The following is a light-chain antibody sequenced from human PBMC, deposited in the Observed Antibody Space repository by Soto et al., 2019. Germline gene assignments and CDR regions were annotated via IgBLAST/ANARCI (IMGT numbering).Light chain of an antibody. CDR2: KAS. CDR3: QQFNSYST. CDR1: QSISSW. V-gene: IGKV1-5*03. J-gene: IGKJ1*01. Sequence: DIPMTQSPSTLSASVGDRVTISCRASQSISSWLAWYQQKPGTAPKLLIYKASSLESGVPSRFSGSGSGTEFTLTISSLQPDDIATYYCQQFNSYSTFGQGTKVEVK.